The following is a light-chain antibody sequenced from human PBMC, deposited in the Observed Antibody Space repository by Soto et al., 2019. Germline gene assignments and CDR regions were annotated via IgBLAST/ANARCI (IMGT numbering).Light chain of an antibody. CDR3: QQYNDWPPRIT. Sequence: EIGMTQSPATLSVSPGERATLSCRASQRISSNLAWYQQKPGQAPRLLIDGASTRATCTPARFSGSGSGTDFTLNISSLQSDDFAVYYCQQYNDWPPRITFGQGTRLEIK. J-gene: IGKJ5*01. CDR1: QRISSN. CDR2: GAS. V-gene: IGKV3-15*01.